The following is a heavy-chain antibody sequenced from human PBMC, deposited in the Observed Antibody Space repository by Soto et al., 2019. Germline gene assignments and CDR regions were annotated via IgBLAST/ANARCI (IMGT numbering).Heavy chain of an antibody. Sequence: QVQLVQSGAEVKKPGASVKVSCKASGYTFTGYYMHWVRQAPGQGLEWMGWINPNSGGTNYAQKFQGWVTMTRDTSISTAYMELSRLRSDDTAVYYCARDKHSSSGYFRCAYWGQGTMVTVSS. CDR2: INPNSGGT. CDR3: ARDKHSSSGYFRCAY. D-gene: IGHD6-13*01. V-gene: IGHV1-2*04. CDR1: GYTFTGYY. J-gene: IGHJ4*02.